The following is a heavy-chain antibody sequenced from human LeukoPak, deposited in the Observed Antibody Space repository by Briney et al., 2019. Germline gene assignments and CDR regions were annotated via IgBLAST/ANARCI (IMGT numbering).Heavy chain of an antibody. Sequence: GGSLSLSCRVSAPAFTICYTSWVRQAPGKGLQWVSSINTNGVNTYYADSVRGRFTISRDNSKHTLSLELTGLRAEDRAIYFCAKPKAGVLSVCADWRDPWGQGTLVIVSS. CDR3: AKPKAGVLSVCADWRDP. D-gene: IGHD1-1*01. CDR2: INTNGVNT. J-gene: IGHJ5*02. CDR1: APAFTICY. V-gene: IGHV3-23*01.